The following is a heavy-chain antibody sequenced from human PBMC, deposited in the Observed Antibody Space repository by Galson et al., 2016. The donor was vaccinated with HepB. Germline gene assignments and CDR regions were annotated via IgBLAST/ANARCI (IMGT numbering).Heavy chain of an antibody. V-gene: IGHV3-23*01. Sequence: SLRLSCAASGFTFSSYAMSWVRQAPGNALEWVSGISHSGGRRHYAGSVKGRFTISRDNSKSTLYLQINGLRVDDTAVYYCAKRRGAAMIAAKVGDDFWGQGTLVIVSS. CDR1: GFTFSSYA. CDR2: ISHSGGRR. J-gene: IGHJ4*02. D-gene: IGHD1-26*01. CDR3: AKRRGAAMIAAKVGDDF.